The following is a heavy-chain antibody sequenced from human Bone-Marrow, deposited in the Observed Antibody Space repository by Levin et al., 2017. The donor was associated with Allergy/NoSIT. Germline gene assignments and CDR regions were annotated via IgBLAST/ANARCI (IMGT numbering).Heavy chain of an antibody. CDR1: GFSFSSYD. V-gene: IGHV3-13*01. Sequence: GGSLRLSCAASGFSFSSYDMQWVRQVTGQGLEWVSTIGITSETYYADSVKGRFTISRENAKNAFYLQMNNLRVGDTAVYYCARSRGTYYNWYFDVWGRGTLVTVSS. J-gene: IGHJ2*01. D-gene: IGHD3-16*01. CDR2: IGITSET. CDR3: ARSRGTYYNWYFDV.